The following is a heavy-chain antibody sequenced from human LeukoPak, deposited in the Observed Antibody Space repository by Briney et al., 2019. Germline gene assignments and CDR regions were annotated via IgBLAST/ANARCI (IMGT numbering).Heavy chain of an antibody. Sequence: PGGSLRLSCVASGFSFSDHWMSWVRQAPRKGLEWVANIKEDGNEKYYADSVKGRFTISRDNSKNTLYLQMNSLRAEDTAVYYCARDLCYGDPAKYYYGMHVWGQGTTVTVSS. J-gene: IGHJ6*02. CDR3: ARDLCYGDPAKYYYGMHV. CDR2: IKEDGNEK. CDR1: GFSFSDHW. D-gene: IGHD4-17*01. V-gene: IGHV3-7*01.